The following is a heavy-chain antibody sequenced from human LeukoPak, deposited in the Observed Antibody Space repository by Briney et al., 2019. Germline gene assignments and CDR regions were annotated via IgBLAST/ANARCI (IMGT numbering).Heavy chain of an antibody. Sequence: GGSLRLSCAASGFTFSSYSMNWVRQAPGKGLEWVSSISSSSSYIYYADSVKGRFTISRDNAKNSLYLQMNSLRAEDTAVYYCAREPLYSYGYFDYWGQGTLVTVSS. CDR3: AREPLYSYGYFDY. D-gene: IGHD5-18*01. CDR2: ISSSSSYI. V-gene: IGHV3-21*01. CDR1: GFTFSSYS. J-gene: IGHJ4*02.